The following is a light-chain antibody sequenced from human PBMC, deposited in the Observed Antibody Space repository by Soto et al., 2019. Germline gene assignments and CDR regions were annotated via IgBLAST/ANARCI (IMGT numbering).Light chain of an antibody. J-gene: IGKJ3*01. CDR1: QDIRNR. Sequence: DIQMTQSPPSLSASVGDRVTITCQASQDIRNRLNWYRQKPGKAPEVLIYDASNLATGVPSRFTGSGSDIDSTLSISSLQPEDIATYYCHPYDNPLRLTIGPGTKVNIQ. CDR3: HPYDNPLRLT. CDR2: DAS. V-gene: IGKV1-33*01.